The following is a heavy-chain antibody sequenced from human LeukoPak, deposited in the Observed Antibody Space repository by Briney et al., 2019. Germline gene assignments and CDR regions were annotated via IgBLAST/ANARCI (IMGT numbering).Heavy chain of an antibody. V-gene: IGHV3-30*04. CDR1: GFTFSSYA. CDR3: ARESYGDHNHFDY. CDR2: ISYDGSNK. Sequence: PGGSLRLSCAASGFTFSSYAMHWVRQAPGKGLEWVAVISYDGSNKYYADSVKGRFTISRDNSKNTLYLQMNSLRAEDTAVYYCARESYGDHNHFDYWGQGTLVTVSS. J-gene: IGHJ4*02. D-gene: IGHD4-17*01.